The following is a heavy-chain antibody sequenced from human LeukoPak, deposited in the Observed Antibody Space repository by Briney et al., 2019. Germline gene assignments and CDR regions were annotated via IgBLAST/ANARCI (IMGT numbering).Heavy chain of an antibody. V-gene: IGHV1-18*01. D-gene: IGHD1-1*01. J-gene: IGHJ3*02. CDR3: ASSKAQTVLDAFDI. CDR2: ISAYNGNT. Sequence: ASVKVSCKASGGTFSSYAISWVRQAPGQGLEWMGWISAYNGNTNYPQKLQGRVTMTTDPSTTTAYMALRSLRSDDTAVYYCASSKAQTVLDAFDIWGQGTMVTVSS. CDR1: GGTFSSYA.